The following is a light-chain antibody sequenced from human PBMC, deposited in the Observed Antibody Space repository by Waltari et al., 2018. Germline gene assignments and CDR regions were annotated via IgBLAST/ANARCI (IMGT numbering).Light chain of an antibody. CDR2: ENN. V-gene: IGLV1-51*01. CDR1: TANIGQYS. Sequence: QSVFTQPPSVSAAPGQKVTISCPGSTANIGQYSVSWYQQLPGPAPKLLIHENNKRPSGIPDRFSGSKSGTSATLGITGLQTGDEADYYCGTWDSSLSAWVFGGGTKLTVL. J-gene: IGLJ3*02. CDR3: GTWDSSLSAWV.